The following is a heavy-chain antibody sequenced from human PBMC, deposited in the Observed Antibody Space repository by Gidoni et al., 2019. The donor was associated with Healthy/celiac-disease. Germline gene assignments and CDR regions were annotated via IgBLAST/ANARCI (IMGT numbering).Heavy chain of an antibody. Sequence: EVQLVECGGGLVKPGGSLRLSCAASGFTFSSYSMNWVRQAPGKGLEWVSSISSSSSYIYYADSVKGRFTISRDNAKNSLYLQMNSLRAEDTAVYYCARDMGSNLHDAFDIWGQGTMVTVSS. V-gene: IGHV3-21*01. D-gene: IGHD4-4*01. J-gene: IGHJ3*02. CDR1: GFTFSSYS. CDR3: ARDMGSNLHDAFDI. CDR2: ISSSSSYI.